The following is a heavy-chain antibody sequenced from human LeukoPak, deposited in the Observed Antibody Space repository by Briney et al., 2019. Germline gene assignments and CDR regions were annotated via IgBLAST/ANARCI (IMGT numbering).Heavy chain of an antibody. D-gene: IGHD3-16*02. Sequence: ASVKVSCKTSGYTFNHYYIHWVRQAPGQGLEWLGCISPNSGGTQYAQKFQGRVTTTRDTSISTAYMELSRLRSDDTAIYYCAREWGYVWGSYRDYYFDYWDQGTQVTVSS. CDR1: GYTFNHYY. CDR2: ISPNSGGT. J-gene: IGHJ4*02. CDR3: AREWGYVWGSYRDYYFDY. V-gene: IGHV1-2*02.